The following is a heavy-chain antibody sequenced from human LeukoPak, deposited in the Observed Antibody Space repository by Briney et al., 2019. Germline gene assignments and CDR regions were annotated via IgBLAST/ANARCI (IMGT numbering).Heavy chain of an antibody. CDR3: ARGGYSSSWLSGINWFDP. CDR1: GYTSTSYD. Sequence: GASVKVSCKASGYTSTSYDINWVRQATGQGLEWMGWMSPNSGNTGYAQKFQGRVTMTRNTSISTAYMELSSLRSEDTAVYYCARGGYSSSWLSGINWFDPWGQGTLVTVSS. CDR2: MSPNSGNT. J-gene: IGHJ5*02. V-gene: IGHV1-8*01. D-gene: IGHD6-13*01.